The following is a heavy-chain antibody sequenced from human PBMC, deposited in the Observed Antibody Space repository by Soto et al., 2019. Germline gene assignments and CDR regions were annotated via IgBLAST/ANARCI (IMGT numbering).Heavy chain of an antibody. CDR2: INPNSGGT. CDR3: ARENVGFSSYYYYYMDV. Sequence: ASVKVSCKASGYTFTGYYMHWVRQAPGQGLEWMGWINPNSGGTNYAQKFQGWVTMTRDTSISTAYMELSRLRSDDTAVYYCARENVGFSSYYYYYMDVWGKGTTVTVS. CDR1: GYTFTGYY. V-gene: IGHV1-2*04. J-gene: IGHJ6*03. D-gene: IGHD2-15*01.